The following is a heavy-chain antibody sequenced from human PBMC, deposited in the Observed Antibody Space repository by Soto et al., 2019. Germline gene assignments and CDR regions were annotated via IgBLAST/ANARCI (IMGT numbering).Heavy chain of an antibody. CDR2: IFYTGTT. J-gene: IGHJ5*02. CDR3: ASDTTIFGVALQTGFDL. V-gene: IGHV4-31*03. CDR1: GGSITSGGYY. D-gene: IGHD3-3*01. Sequence: SETLSLTCTVSGGSITSGGYYWNWIRQHPGKGLEWIGYIFYTGTTRYNSALQSRVSISVDSTKNHFSLKLTSVTAADTAVYYCASDTTIFGVALQTGFDLWGPGTLVTVSS.